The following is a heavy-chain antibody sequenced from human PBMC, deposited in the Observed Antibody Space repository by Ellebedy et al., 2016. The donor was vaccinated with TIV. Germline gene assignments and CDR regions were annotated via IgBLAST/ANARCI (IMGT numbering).Heavy chain of an antibody. D-gene: IGHD3-22*01. CDR2: ISYDGSNK. CDR1: GFTFSTYA. J-gene: IGHJ4*02. Sequence: GESLKISCAASGFTFSTYAMHWVRQAPGKGLEWVAAISYDGSNKYYANSVKGRLTISRDNSKNTLYLQMSSLRAEDMAVYYCARDRIPVVISQEFDHWGQGTLVTVSS. CDR3: ARDRIPVVISQEFDH. V-gene: IGHV3-30*04.